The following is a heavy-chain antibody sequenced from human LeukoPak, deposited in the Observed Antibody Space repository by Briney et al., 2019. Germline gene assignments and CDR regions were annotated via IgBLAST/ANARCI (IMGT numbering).Heavy chain of an antibody. J-gene: IGHJ4*02. CDR3: AKAKEYTTSVSSFEY. Sequence: PGGSLRLSCAASGFTFTDYWMTWVRQAPGKGLEWVSAISRNSGSIAYADSVKGRFTISRDNAKNSLYLQMNSLRVDDTGLYYCAKAKEYTTSVSSFEYWGQGTLVTVSS. CDR2: ISRNSGSI. D-gene: IGHD6-6*01. V-gene: IGHV3-9*01. CDR1: GFTFTDYW.